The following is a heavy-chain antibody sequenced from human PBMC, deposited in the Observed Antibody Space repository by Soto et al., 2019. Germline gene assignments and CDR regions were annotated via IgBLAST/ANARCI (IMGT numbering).Heavy chain of an antibody. CDR1: GFTFSSYW. CDR3: AGWGFDNVVVPAATHGSDYYYYYYMDV. Sequence: GGSLRLSCAASGFTFSSYWMSWVRQAPGKGLEWVANIKQDGSEKYYVDSVKGRFTISRDNAKNSLYLQMNSLRAEDTAVEYCAGWGFDNVVVPAATHGSDYYYYYYMDVWGKGTTVTVSS. V-gene: IGHV3-7*01. CDR2: IKQDGSEK. J-gene: IGHJ6*03. D-gene: IGHD2-2*01.